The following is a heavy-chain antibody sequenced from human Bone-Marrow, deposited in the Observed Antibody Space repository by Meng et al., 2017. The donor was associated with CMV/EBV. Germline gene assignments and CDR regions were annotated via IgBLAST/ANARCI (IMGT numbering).Heavy chain of an antibody. CDR3: VKDLTGDNAFDV. Sequence: GGSLRLSCAVSGFTFTRHDMHWVRQAPGKGLEWVSFIRYDGSNKYYADSVKGRFTISRDNSKNTLYLQMNSLRAEDTAVYYCVKDLTGDNAFDVWGQGTMVTVSS. J-gene: IGHJ3*01. D-gene: IGHD1-26*01. CDR1: GFTFTRHD. V-gene: IGHV3-30*02. CDR2: IRYDGSNK.